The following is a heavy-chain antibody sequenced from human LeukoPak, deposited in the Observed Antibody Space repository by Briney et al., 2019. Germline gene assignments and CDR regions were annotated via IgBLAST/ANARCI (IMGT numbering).Heavy chain of an antibody. Sequence: GASVKVSCKASGYSFSYYYIHWVRQAPGQGLEWVGWTNPHSGVTKYAQKLQGRVTVTGDTSINTAYMESRSLRSDDTAVYYCARGGINNYFDTWGQGTLVTVSS. CDR2: TNPHSGVT. CDR3: ARGGINNYFDT. CDR1: GYSFSYYY. V-gene: IGHV1-2*02. J-gene: IGHJ5*02. D-gene: IGHD3-16*01.